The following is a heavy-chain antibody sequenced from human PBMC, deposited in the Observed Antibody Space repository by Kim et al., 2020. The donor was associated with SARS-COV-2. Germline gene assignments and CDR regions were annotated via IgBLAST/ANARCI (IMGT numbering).Heavy chain of an antibody. V-gene: IGHV1-46*01. D-gene: IGHD6-19*01. Sequence: QKFQGRVTMTRDTSTSTVYMELSSLRSEDTAVYYCARTIAVAGTGDWFDPWGQGTLVTVSS. J-gene: IGHJ5*02. CDR3: ARTIAVAGTGDWFDP.